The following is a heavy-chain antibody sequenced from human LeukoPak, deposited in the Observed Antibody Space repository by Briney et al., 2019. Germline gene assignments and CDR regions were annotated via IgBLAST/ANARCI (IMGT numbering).Heavy chain of an antibody. J-gene: IGHJ3*02. Sequence: GGSLRLSCAASGFTFSSYAMHWVRQAPGKGLEWVAVISYDGSNKYYADSVKGRFTISRDNSKNTLYLQMNSLGAEDTAVYYCARDQHDAFDIWGQGTMVTVSS. V-gene: IGHV3-30*04. CDR2: ISYDGSNK. CDR1: GFTFSSYA. D-gene: IGHD6-13*01. CDR3: ARDQHDAFDI.